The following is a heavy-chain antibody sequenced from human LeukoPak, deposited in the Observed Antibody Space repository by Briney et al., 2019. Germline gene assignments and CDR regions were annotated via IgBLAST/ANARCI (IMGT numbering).Heavy chain of an antibody. CDR2: IKPDGSEK. CDR1: GFTFSTYG. J-gene: IGHJ3*02. V-gene: IGHV3-7*04. Sequence: TGGSLRLSCAASGFTFSTYGMNWVRQAPGKGLEWVASIKPDGSEKYYVDSVKGRFTMSRDNAKNLMYVQMNSLRAEDAAIYYCARAWQKAFDIWGQGTMVTVSS. CDR3: ARAWQKAFDI.